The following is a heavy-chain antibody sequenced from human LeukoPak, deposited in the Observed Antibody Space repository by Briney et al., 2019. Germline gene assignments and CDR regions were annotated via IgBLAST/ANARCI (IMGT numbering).Heavy chain of an antibody. CDR3: AKDYYDSSGYQRSGY. D-gene: IGHD3-22*01. V-gene: IGHV3-30*02. CDR2: IRYDGSNK. Sequence: GGSLRLSCAASGFTFSSYGMHWVRQAPGKGLEWVAFIRYDGSNKYYADSVKGRFTISRDNSKNTLYLQMNSLRAEDTAVYYCAKDYYDSSGYQRSGYWDQGTLVTVSS. J-gene: IGHJ4*02. CDR1: GFTFSSYG.